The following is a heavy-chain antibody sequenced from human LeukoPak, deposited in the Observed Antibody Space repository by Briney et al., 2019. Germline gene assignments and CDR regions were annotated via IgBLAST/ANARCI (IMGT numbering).Heavy chain of an antibody. CDR3: AKNKGSYQYNYYGMEV. V-gene: IGHV3-30*18. D-gene: IGHD3-10*01. CDR2: LSYDGYND. CDR1: GFTFSTYG. J-gene: IGHJ6*02. Sequence: GGSLRLSCAASGFTFSTYGMNWVRQAPGKGLEWVAALSYDGYNDHYADSVRGRFTISRDNSKNTLFLQMNNLRVEDTAMYHCAKNKGSYQYNYYGMEVWGQGTTVSVSS.